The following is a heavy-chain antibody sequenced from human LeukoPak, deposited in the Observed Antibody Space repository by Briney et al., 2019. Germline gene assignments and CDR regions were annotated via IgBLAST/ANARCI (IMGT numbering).Heavy chain of an antibody. CDR2: IIPIFGTA. Sequence: ASVKVSCKASGGIFSSYAISWVRQAPGQGLEWMGRIIPIFGTANNAQKFQGRDTITTDESTSTAYMELSTLRDEDTAVYYCARLSGPYYYDSSGYPPYFDYWGQGNLVTVSS. D-gene: IGHD3-22*01. CDR1: GGIFSSYA. V-gene: IGHV1-69*05. J-gene: IGHJ4*02. CDR3: ARLSGPYYYDSSGYPPYFDY.